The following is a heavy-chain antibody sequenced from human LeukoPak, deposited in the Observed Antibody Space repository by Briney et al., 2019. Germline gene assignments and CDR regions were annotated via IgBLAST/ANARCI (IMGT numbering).Heavy chain of an antibody. V-gene: IGHV3-15*01. D-gene: IGHD3-22*01. CDR3: TTDVWYYYDSSGYSFDY. J-gene: IGHJ4*02. Sequence: GGSLRLSCAASGFTFSNAWMSWVRQAPGKGLEWVGRIKSKTDGGTTDYAAPVKGRFTISRDDSKNTLYLQMNSLKTEDTAVYYCTTDVWYYYDSSGYSFDYWGQGTLVTVPS. CDR1: GFTFSNAW. CDR2: IKSKTDGGTT.